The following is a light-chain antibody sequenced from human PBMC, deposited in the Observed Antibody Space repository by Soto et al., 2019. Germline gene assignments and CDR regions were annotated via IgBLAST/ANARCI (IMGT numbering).Light chain of an antibody. CDR1: HSISKS. J-gene: IGKJ4*01. V-gene: IGKV1-5*03. Sequence: DIQMTQSPSILSASIGDRVTITCRASHSISKSLAWYQQEPGRAPKFLIYDASTLETGVPSRFSGSGSGAEFSLTISSLQPDDFATYYCQQYLRYPITFGGGTKVDI. CDR2: DAS. CDR3: QQYLRYPIT.